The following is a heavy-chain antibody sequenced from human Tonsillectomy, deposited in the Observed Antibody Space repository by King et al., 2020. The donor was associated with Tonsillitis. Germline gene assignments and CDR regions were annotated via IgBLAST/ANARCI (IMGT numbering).Heavy chain of an antibody. Sequence: QLVQSGAEVKKPGASVKVSCKASGYTFTSYAISWVRQAPGQGLEWMGWISAYNGNTNYAQKFQGRVTMTTDTSTSTAYMDLRSLRSDDTAVYYCARADDSSGYYSAFDLWGQGTMVTVSS. D-gene: IGHD3-22*01. CDR1: GYTFTSYA. J-gene: IGHJ3*01. V-gene: IGHV1-18*04. CDR3: ARADDSSGYYSAFDL. CDR2: ISAYNGNT.